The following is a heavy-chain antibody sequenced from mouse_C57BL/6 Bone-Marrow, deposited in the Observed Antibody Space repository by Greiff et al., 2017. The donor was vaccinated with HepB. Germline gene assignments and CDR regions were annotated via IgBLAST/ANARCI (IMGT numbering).Heavy chain of an antibody. CDR2: ISYDGSN. CDR3: ARDPSYYYGSRGNYFDY. V-gene: IGHV3-6*01. J-gene: IGHJ2*01. Sequence: VQLQQSGPGLVKPSQSLSLTCSVTGYSITSGYYWNWIRQFPGNKLEWMGYISYDGSNNYNPSLKNRISITRDTSKNQFFLKLNSVTTEDTATYYCARDPSYYYGSRGNYFDYWGQGTTLTVSS. D-gene: IGHD1-1*01. CDR1: GYSITSGYY.